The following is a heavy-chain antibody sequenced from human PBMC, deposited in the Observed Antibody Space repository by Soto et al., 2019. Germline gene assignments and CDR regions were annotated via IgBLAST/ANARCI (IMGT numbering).Heavy chain of an antibody. CDR2: ISSSGSTI. V-gene: IGHV3-11*01. Sequence: GGSLRLSCAASGFTVSDYYMSWSRQAPGKGLEWVSYISSSGSTIYYADSVKGRFTISRDNAKNSLYLQMNSLRAEDTAVYYCARGGLDIVVSGYYYYGMDVWGQGTTVTVSS. D-gene: IGHD2-2*01. J-gene: IGHJ6*02. CDR3: ARGGLDIVVSGYYYYGMDV. CDR1: GFTVSDYY.